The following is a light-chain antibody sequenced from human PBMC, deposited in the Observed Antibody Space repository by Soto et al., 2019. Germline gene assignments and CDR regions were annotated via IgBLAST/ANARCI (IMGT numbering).Light chain of an antibody. J-gene: IGKJ4*01. CDR1: ESVDNS. CDR2: DAF. Sequence: ETVLTQSPATLSLSPGERATLSCRASESVDNSLAWYQQKPGQAPSLLIYDAFTRATGIPARFSGSGSGTDFTLTISSLEPEDFAVYYCQQRGNWPLTFGGGTRVDLK. V-gene: IGKV3-11*01. CDR3: QQRGNWPLT.